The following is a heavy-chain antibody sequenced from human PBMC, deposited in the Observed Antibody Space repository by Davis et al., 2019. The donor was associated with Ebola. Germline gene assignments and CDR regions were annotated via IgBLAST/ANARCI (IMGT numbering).Heavy chain of an antibody. CDR3: TKETGYYAMDV. CDR1: GFTFGVYA. Sequence: GESLKISCAASGFTFGVYAMTWVRQAPGKGLEWVGFIRSKAYGGTTEYAASVEGRFTISRDDSKSIAYLQMNSLKTEDTAVYYCTKETGYYAMDVWGQGTTVTVSS. CDR2: IRSKAYGGTT. J-gene: IGHJ6*02. D-gene: IGHD1-14*01. V-gene: IGHV3-49*04.